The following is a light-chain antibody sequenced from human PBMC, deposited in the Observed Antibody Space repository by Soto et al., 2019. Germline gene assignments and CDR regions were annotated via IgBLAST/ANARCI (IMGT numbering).Light chain of an antibody. V-gene: IGLV2-14*03. J-gene: IGLJ1*01. Sequence: QSVLTQPASVSGSPGQSITISCTGSSSDVGGNKYVSWYQHYPGKAPKLMICDVSNRPSGASNRFSGSKSGNTASLTISGLQVEYVAHHHSSAIIVPTYAFGPARKVTDL. CDR3: SAIIVPTYA. CDR2: DVS. CDR1: SSDVGGNKY.